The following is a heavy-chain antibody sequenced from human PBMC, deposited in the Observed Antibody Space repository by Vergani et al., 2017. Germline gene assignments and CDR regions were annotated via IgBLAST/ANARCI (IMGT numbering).Heavy chain of an antibody. Sequence: QVQLVQSGAEVKKPGASVKVSCKVSGYTLTELSMHWVRQAPGKGREWMGGFDPEDGETIYAQKFQGRVTMTEDTSTDTAYMELSSLGSEDTAVYYCATEAETTVTTGLGFDPWGQGTLATVSS. J-gene: IGHJ5*02. CDR2: FDPEDGET. CDR1: GYTLTELS. CDR3: ATEAETTVTTGLGFDP. D-gene: IGHD4-17*01. V-gene: IGHV1-24*01.